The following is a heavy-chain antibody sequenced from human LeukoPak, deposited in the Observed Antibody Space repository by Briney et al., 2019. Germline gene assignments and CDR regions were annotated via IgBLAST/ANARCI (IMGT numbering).Heavy chain of an antibody. J-gene: IGHJ4*02. V-gene: IGHV3-30*18. D-gene: IGHD3-10*01. CDR2: ISYDGSNK. CDR1: GFTFSSYG. Sequence: GRSLRLSCAASGFTFSSYGMHWVRQAPGKGLEWVAVISYDGSNKYYADSVKGRFTISRDNSKNTLYLQMNSLRAEDAAVYYCAKDHLWFGELAHRLDYWGQGTLVTVSS. CDR3: AKDHLWFGELAHRLDY.